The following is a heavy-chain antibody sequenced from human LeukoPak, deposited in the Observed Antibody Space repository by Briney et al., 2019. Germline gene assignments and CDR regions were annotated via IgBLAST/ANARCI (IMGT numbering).Heavy chain of an antibody. V-gene: IGHV3-21*01. J-gene: IGHJ4*02. CDR1: GFTFSSYS. CDR3: ARDLVGSYIFDY. D-gene: IGHD1-26*01. CDR2: ISSSSSYI. Sequence: PGGSLRLSCAASGFTFSSYSMNWVRQAPGKGLEWVSSISSSSSYIYYADSVKGRFTISRDNAKNSLYLQMNSLRAEDTAVYYCARDLVGSYIFDYWGQGTLVTVSS.